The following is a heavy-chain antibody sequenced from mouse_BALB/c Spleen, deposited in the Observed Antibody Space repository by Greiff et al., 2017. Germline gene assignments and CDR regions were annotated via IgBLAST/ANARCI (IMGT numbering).Heavy chain of an antibody. J-gene: IGHJ4*01. V-gene: IGHV5-4*02. CDR2: ISDGGSYT. CDR3: ARHYGNYEENAMDY. CDR1: GFTFSDYY. D-gene: IGHD2-1*01. Sequence: EVQLVESGGGLVKPGGSLKLSCAASGFTFSDYYMYWVRQTPEKRLEWVATISDGGSYTYYPDSVKGRFTISRDNAKNNLYLQMSSLKSEDTAMYYCARHYGNYEENAMDYWGQGTSVTVSS.